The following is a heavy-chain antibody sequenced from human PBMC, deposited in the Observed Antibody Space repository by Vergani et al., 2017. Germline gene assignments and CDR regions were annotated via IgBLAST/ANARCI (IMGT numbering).Heavy chain of an antibody. D-gene: IGHD3-10*01. J-gene: IGHJ4*02. CDR2: INHSGST. CDR1: GGSFSGYY. Sequence: QVQLQQWGAGLLKPSETLSLTCAVYGGSFSGYYWSWIRQPPGKGLEWIGEINHSGSTNYNPSLKSRVTISVDTSKNQFSLTLSSVTAADTAVYYCARGNARGYRSGSYYTDWGQGTLVTVSS. V-gene: IGHV4-34*01. CDR3: ARGNARGYRSGSYYTD.